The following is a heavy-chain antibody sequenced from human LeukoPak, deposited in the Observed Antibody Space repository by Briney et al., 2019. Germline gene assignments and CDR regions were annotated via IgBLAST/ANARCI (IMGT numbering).Heavy chain of an antibody. CDR2: ITNSGGGT. CDR1: GFTFSGYS. D-gene: IGHD2-21*02. J-gene: IGHJ4*02. V-gene: IGHV3-23*01. Sequence: PGGSLRLSCTASGFTFSGYSMSWVRQAPGKGLEWVSGITNSGGGTFYADSVKGRFTISRDNSKNTLYLQMNNLRAEDTAIYYCAKKGAVTATGYFDYWGQGTLVTVSS. CDR3: AKKGAVTATGYFDY.